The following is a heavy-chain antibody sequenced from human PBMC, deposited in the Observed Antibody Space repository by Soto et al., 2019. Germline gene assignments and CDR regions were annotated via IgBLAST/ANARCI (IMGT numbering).Heavy chain of an antibody. V-gene: IGHV1-2*04. Sequence: GASVKVSCKASGYTFTGYYMHWVRQAPGQGLEWMGWINPNSGGTNYAQKFQGWVTMTRDTSISTAYMKLSRLRSDATAVYYCARSEGGYDSRAYAFEIWGNGTMVTVSS. J-gene: IGHJ3*02. CDR2: INPNSGGT. CDR1: GYTFTGYY. CDR3: ARSEGGYDSRAYAFEI. D-gene: IGHD5-12*01.